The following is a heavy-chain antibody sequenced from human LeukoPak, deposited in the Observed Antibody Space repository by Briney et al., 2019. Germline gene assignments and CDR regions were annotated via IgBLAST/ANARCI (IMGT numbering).Heavy chain of an antibody. CDR3: ARRSAVAPYYYMDV. Sequence: GESLKISCQGSGYSFTTYWIGWVRQMPGKGLEWMGIIYPGDSDTRYNPSFQGQVTISADKSINTAYLQWSSLKASDTAMYYCARRSAVAPYYYMDVWGKGTTVTVSS. J-gene: IGHJ6*03. CDR2: IYPGDSDT. V-gene: IGHV5-51*01. CDR1: GYSFTTYW.